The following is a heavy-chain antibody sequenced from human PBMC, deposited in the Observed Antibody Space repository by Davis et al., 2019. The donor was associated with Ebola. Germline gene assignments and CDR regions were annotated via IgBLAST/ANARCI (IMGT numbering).Heavy chain of an antibody. J-gene: IGHJ5*02. D-gene: IGHD6-6*01. Sequence: GESLKISCAASGFTFSNYWMHWVRQAPGKGLVWVSRINSDGSDINYADSVKGRFTISRDNAKNSLYLQMNSLRDEDTAVYYCARDRKRGVSWFDPWGQGTLVTVSS. CDR1: GFTFSNYW. CDR3: ARDRKRGVSWFDP. V-gene: IGHV3-74*01. CDR2: INSDGSDI.